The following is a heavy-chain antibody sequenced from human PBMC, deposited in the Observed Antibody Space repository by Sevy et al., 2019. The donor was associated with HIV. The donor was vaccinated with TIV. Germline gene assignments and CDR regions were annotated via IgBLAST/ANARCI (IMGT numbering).Heavy chain of an antibody. J-gene: IGHJ2*01. Sequence: ASVKVSCKASGYTFTSYGISWVRQAPGQGLEWMGWISAYNGNTNYAQKLQGRVTMTTDTSTSTAYMELWSLRSDDTAVYYCARTPYYYDSRGYWYFDLWGRGTLVTVSS. CDR1: GYTFTSYG. V-gene: IGHV1-18*04. D-gene: IGHD3-22*01. CDR2: ISAYNGNT. CDR3: ARTPYYYDSRGYWYFDL.